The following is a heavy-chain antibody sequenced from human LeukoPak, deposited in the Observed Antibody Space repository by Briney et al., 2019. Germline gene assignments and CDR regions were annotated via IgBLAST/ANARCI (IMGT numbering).Heavy chain of an antibody. J-gene: IGHJ4*02. V-gene: IGHV3-49*04. CDR1: GYTFSSCD. D-gene: IGHD6-19*01. Sequence: PGGSLRLSCAASGYTFSSCDMSWVRQAPGKGLEWIGFISGGTTEYAASVKGRFTISRDDSTSIAYLQMNSLTTEDTAVYYCSRGSGWLSVYWGQGTLVTVSS. CDR3: SRGSGWLSVY. CDR2: ISGGTT.